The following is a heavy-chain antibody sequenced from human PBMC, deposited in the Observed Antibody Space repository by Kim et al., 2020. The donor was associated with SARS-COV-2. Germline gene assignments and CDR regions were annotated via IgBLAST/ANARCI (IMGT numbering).Heavy chain of an antibody. CDR3: AKDRGGPYYYDSIDAFDI. V-gene: IGHV3-23*01. J-gene: IGHJ3*02. D-gene: IGHD3-22*01. Sequence: KGRFTISRDNSKNTLYLQMNSLRAEDTAVYYCAKDRGGPYYYDSIDAFDIWGQGTMVTVSS.